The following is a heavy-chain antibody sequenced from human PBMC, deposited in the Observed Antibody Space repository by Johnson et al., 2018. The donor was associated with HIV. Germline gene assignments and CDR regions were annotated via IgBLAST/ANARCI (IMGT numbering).Heavy chain of an antibody. CDR2: ISYDGSNK. V-gene: IGHV3-30-3*01. CDR1: GFTFSSSA. Sequence: QVQLVESGGDLVQPGGSLKLSCAASGFTFSSSAMHWVRQAPGTGLEWVAVISYDGSNKYYSDSVKGRFTISRDNSKNTLYLQMNSLRAEDTAVYYCAREHSRVIYNDAFDLWGQGTMVTVSS. CDR3: AREHSRVIYNDAFDL. J-gene: IGHJ3*01. D-gene: IGHD3-16*02.